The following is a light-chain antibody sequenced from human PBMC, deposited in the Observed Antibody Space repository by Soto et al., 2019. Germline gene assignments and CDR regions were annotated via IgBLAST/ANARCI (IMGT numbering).Light chain of an antibody. J-gene: IGLJ2*01. V-gene: IGLV1-40*01. CDR1: SSNIGAGYD. CDR3: QSYDSSLSGVV. CDR2: GNS. Sequence: QSVLTQPPSVSGAQGQRVTISCTGTSSNIGAGYDVHGDQQLPGTAPKLLIYGNSNRPSGVPDRFSGSKSGTSASLAITGLQAEDEAEYYCQSYDSSLSGVVFGGGTKVTVL.